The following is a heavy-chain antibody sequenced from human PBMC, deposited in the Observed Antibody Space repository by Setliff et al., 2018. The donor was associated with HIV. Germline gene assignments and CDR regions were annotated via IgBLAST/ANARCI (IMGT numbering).Heavy chain of an antibody. J-gene: IGHJ6*02. D-gene: IGHD1-26*01. V-gene: IGHV1-2*06. Sequence: GASVKVSCKASGYTFTSYAMHWVRQAPGQRLEWMGRINPNSGGTNYAQKFQGRVTMTRDTSISTAYLEVRSDDTAVYYCARKRVGFDGIDVWGQGTTVTVSS. CDR3: ARKRVGFDGIDV. CDR2: INPNSGGT. CDR1: GYTFTSYA.